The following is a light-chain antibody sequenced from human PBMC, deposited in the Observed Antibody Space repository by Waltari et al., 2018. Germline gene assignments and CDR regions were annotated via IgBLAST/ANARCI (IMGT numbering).Light chain of an antibody. CDR2: AAS. V-gene: IGKV3-20*01. CDR3: QNHERLPAT. CDR1: QSIGRY. Sequence: EVVLTQSPGTLSLSPGERATLACRASQSIGRYLVWYQQRPGQAPRLLIYAASTRATGIPDRFSGSGSETDFTLTIRRLEPEDFAVYYCQNHERLPATFGQGTKVEIK. J-gene: IGKJ1*01.